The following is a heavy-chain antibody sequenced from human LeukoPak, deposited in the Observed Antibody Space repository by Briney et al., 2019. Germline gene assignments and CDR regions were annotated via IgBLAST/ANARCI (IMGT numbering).Heavy chain of an antibody. Sequence: ASVKVSCKASGYTFTSYGISWVRQAAGQGLEGMGWISAYNGNKNYAQKLQGRGNMNTDTSTRTAYMELRSLRDGDRAVYYCARDQSGYYDSSGYDYWGQGTLVTVSS. CDR2: ISAYNGNK. J-gene: IGHJ4*02. CDR3: ARDQSGYYDSSGYDY. CDR1: GYTFTSYG. D-gene: IGHD3-22*01. V-gene: IGHV1-18*01.